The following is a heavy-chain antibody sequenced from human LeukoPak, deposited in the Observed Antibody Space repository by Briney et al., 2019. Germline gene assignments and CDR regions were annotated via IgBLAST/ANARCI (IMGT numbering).Heavy chain of an antibody. CDR3: ARQHDSYYYYYIDV. CDR1: GYSISNGYY. J-gene: IGHJ6*03. CDR2: LYHSDSA. Sequence: SETLSLTSAVSGYSISNGYYWVWIRQPPGRGLEWIGSLYHSDSAYYNTSLRSRVSMSVDTSKNQFSLTLSFVTAADTAVYYCARQHDSYYYYYIDVWGSGTTVTVSS. V-gene: IGHV4-38-2*01.